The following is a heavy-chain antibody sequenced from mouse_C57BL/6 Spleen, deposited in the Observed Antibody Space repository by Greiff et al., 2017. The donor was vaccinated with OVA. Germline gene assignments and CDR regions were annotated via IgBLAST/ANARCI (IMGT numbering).Heavy chain of an antibody. CDR1: GYTFTDYY. V-gene: IGHV1-26*01. J-gene: IGHJ3*01. D-gene: IGHD1-1*01. Sequence: EVKLQQSGPELVKPGASVKISCKASGYTFTDYYMNWVKQSHGKSLEWIGDINPNNGGTSYNQKFKGKATLTVDKSSSTAYMELRSLTSEDSAVYYCARGYGSSYGCADWGQGTLVTVSA. CDR2: INPNNGGT. CDR3: ARGYGSSYGCAD.